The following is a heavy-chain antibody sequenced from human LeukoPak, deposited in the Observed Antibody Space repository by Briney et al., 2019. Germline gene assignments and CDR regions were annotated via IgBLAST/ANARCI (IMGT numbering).Heavy chain of an antibody. CDR2: IYYSGST. V-gene: IGHV4-39*01. D-gene: IGHD5-12*01. CDR1: GGSISSSSYY. CDR3: ARRVATAYNWFDP. J-gene: IGHJ5*02. Sequence: SETLSLTCTVSGGSISSSSYYWGWIRQPPGKGLEWIGSIYYSGSTYYNPSLKSRFTISVGTSKNQFSLKLSSVTAADTAVYYCARRVATAYNWFDPWGQGTLVTVSS.